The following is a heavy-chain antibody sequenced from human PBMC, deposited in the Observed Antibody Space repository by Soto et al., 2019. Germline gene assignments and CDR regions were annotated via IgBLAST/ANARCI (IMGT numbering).Heavy chain of an antibody. CDR1: GGSISSGGSY. V-gene: IGHV4-31*03. CDR2: IYYSGST. D-gene: IGHD2-21*01. Sequence: SETLSLTCTVPGGSISSGGSYWSWIRQHPGKGLEWIGYIYYSGSTYYNPSLKSRVTISVDTSKHQFSLKLSSVTAADTAVYYCARVTSVVPVGSRGPGFDYWGQGTLVTVSS. J-gene: IGHJ4*02. CDR3: ARVTSVVPVGSRGPGFDY.